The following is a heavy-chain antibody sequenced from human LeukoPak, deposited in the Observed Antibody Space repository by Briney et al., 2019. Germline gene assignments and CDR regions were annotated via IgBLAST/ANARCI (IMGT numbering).Heavy chain of an antibody. J-gene: IGHJ4*02. D-gene: IGHD3-16*01. CDR1: GGSISSYY. CDR2: IYYSGST. Sequence: KTSETLSLTCTVSGGSISSYYWSWIRQPPGKGLEWIGYIYYSGSTNYNPSLKSRVTISVDTSKNHFSLRLSSVTAADTAVYYCARRRGRTFYFDYWGQGTLVTVSS. CDR3: ARRRGRTFYFDY. V-gene: IGHV4-59*08.